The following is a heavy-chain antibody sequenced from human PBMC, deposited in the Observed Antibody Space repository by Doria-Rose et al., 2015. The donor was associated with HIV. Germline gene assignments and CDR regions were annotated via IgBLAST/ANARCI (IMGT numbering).Heavy chain of an antibody. J-gene: IGHJ4*02. CDR2: IFTDDER. V-gene: IGHV2-26*01. D-gene: IGHD6-13*01. CDR1: GVSLSSPGMG. CDR3: ARIKSSRWYHKYYFDF. Sequence: ESGPVLVKPTETLTLTCTVSGVSLSSPGMGVSWIRQPPGKALEWLANIFTDDERSYKPSLKSRLTISRGTSKSQVVLTMTDMDPMDTATYYCARIKSSRWYHKYYFDFWGQGTLVIVSA.